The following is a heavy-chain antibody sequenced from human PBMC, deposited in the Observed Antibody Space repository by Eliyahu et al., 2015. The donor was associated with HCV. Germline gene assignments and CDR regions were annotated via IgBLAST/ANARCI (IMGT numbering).Heavy chain of an antibody. CDR2: INHSGST. CDR1: GGSFSGYY. J-gene: IGHJ6*02. Sequence: QVQLQQWGAGLLKPSETLSLTCAVYGGSFSGYYWSWIRQPPGKGLEWIGEINHSGSTNYNPSLKSRVTISVDTSKNQFSLKLSSVTAADTAVYYCATLATIAAARHGMDVWGQGTTVTVSS. CDR3: ATLATIAAARHGMDV. D-gene: IGHD6-13*01. V-gene: IGHV4-34*01.